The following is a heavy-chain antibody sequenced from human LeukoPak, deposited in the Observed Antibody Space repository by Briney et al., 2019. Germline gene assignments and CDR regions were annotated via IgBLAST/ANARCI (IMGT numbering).Heavy chain of an antibody. J-gene: IGHJ4*02. V-gene: IGHV1-2*04. CDR2: INPNSGGT. CDR3: AITLLWFGDLSD. Sequence: GASVKVSCKASGYTFTSYCMHWVRQAPGQGLEWMGWINPNSGGTNYAQKFQGWVTMTRDTSISTAYMELSRLRSDDTAVYYCAITLLWFGDLSDWGQGTLVTVSS. D-gene: IGHD3-10*01. CDR1: GYTFTSYC.